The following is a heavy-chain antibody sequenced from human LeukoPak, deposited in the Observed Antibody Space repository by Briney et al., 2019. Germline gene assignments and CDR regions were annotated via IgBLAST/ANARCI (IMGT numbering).Heavy chain of an antibody. D-gene: IGHD1-20*01. CDR3: ARDRAPLTGDLGLLIDY. J-gene: IGHJ4*02. CDR2: TYYRSKWYN. V-gene: IGHV6-1*01. Sequence: SQTLSLTCAISGDSVSSNSAAWNWIRQSPSRGLEWRGRTYYRSKWYNDYAVSVKSRITINPDTSKNQFSLQLNSVTPEDTAVYYCARDRAPLTGDLGLLIDYWGQGTLVTVSS. CDR1: GDSVSSNSAA.